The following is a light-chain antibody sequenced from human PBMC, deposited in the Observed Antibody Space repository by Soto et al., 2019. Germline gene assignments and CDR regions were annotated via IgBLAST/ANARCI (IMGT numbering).Light chain of an antibody. J-gene: IGKJ2*01. CDR1: QNVNTW. Sequence: DIQLTQSPSILSASVGDRVTITCRASQNVNTWLAWYQQKPGKAPNVLIYKASNLESGVPSRFSGSGSGTEFTLTISSLQPDDFATYFCHQYNISSTFGQGTKLEIK. CDR2: KAS. CDR3: HQYNISST. V-gene: IGKV1-5*03.